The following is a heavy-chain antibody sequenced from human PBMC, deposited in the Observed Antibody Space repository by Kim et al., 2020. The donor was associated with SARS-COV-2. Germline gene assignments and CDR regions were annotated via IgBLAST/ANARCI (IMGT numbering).Heavy chain of an antibody. V-gene: IGHV1-69*13. CDR3: ASCPGSMALWSSTVYGMDV. CDR1: GGTFSSYA. J-gene: IGHJ6*02. Sequence: SVKVSCKASGGTFSSYAISWVRQAPGQGLEWMGGIIPIFGTANYAQKFQGRVTITADESTSTAYMELSSLRSEDTAVYYCASCPGSMALWSSTVYGMDVWGQGTTVTVSS. D-gene: IGHD4-17*01. CDR2: IIPIFGTA.